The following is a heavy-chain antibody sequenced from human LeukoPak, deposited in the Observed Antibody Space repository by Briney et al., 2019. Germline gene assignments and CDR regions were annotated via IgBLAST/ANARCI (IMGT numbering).Heavy chain of an antibody. J-gene: IGHJ4*02. D-gene: IGHD2-2*01. Sequence: GGSLRLSCAASGFTFSNYLMHWVRQTPGKGLEWVSSISRSSSYIYYADSVKGRFTISRDTAKNSLYLQMHGLGAEDTAVYYCARDSCSSTSCYAGSRTPVDYWGQGILVTVSS. CDR2: ISRSSSYI. CDR3: ARDSCSSTSCYAGSRTPVDY. CDR1: GFTFSNYL. V-gene: IGHV3-21*01.